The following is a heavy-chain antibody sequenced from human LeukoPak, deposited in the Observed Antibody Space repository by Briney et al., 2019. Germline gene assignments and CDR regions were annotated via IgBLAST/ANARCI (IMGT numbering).Heavy chain of an antibody. V-gene: IGHV4-61*02. D-gene: IGHD3-22*01. CDR1: GDSIGSGDYY. CDR2: ISSSGST. J-gene: IGHJ4*02. Sequence: SETLSLTCTVSGDSIGSGDYYWSWIRQPAGKGLEWIGRISSSGSTNYNPSLKSRVTISVDTSKNQFSLKLSSVTAADTAVYYCARRLSPRHYYDSSGVDYWGQGTLVTVSS. CDR3: ARRLSPRHYYDSSGVDY.